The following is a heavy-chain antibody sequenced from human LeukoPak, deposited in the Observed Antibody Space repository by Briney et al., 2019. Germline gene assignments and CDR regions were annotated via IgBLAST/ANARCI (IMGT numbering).Heavy chain of an antibody. Sequence: GASVKVSCMASGYTFTGYYMHWVRQAPGQGLEWMGWINPNSGGTNYAQKFQGWVTMTRDTSISTAYMELSGLRFDDTAVYYCARGGPAAYDYWGQGTLVTVSS. J-gene: IGHJ4*02. CDR2: INPNSGGT. CDR1: GYTFTGYY. V-gene: IGHV1-2*04. CDR3: ARGGPAAYDY. D-gene: IGHD2-2*01.